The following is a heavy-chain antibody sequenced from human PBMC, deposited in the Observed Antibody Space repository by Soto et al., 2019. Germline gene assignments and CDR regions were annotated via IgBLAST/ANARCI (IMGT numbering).Heavy chain of an antibody. CDR1: GFTFNNYA. CDR3: AKGRGGSGSLTPRVDF. Sequence: EVQLLDSGGGLVQPGGSLRLSCAASGFTFNNYAMTWVRQAPGKGLEWVSAISGGGDTTSYANSVKGRFTVSRDGSKNTLYLQMSSLRAEHTALYSCAKGRGGSGSLTPRVDFWGQGTLVTVSS. D-gene: IGHD3-10*01. J-gene: IGHJ4*02. CDR2: ISGGGDTT. V-gene: IGHV3-23*01.